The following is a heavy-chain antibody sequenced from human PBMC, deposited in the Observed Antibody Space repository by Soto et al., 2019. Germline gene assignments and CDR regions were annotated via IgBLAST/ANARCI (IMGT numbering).Heavy chain of an antibody. Sequence: VQLVESGGGLVQPGGSLRLSCAASGFTFSSYEMNWVRQAPGKGLEWVSYISSSGSTIYYADSVKGRFTISRDNAKNALYLQMNSLRAEDTAVYYCARDLRSGSYPYYYYGMDVWGQGTTVTVSS. CDR1: GFTFSSYE. CDR2: ISSSGSTI. CDR3: ARDLRSGSYPYYYYGMDV. J-gene: IGHJ6*02. V-gene: IGHV3-48*03. D-gene: IGHD1-26*01.